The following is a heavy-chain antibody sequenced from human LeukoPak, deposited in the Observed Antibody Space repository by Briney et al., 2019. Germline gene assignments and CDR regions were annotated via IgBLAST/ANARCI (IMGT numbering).Heavy chain of an antibody. J-gene: IGHJ4*02. V-gene: IGHV2-70*20. Sequence: SGPTLVKPTQTLTLTCTFSGFSLSTSGMCVSWVRQPPGKALEWLALIDWDGDEYYSTSLKTRLTISKDTSKNQVVLTMTNMDPVDTATYYCARSAGYDSTPDYWGQGTLVTVPS. CDR2: IDWDGDE. CDR1: GFSLSTSGMC. CDR3: ARSAGYDSTPDY. D-gene: IGHD5-12*01.